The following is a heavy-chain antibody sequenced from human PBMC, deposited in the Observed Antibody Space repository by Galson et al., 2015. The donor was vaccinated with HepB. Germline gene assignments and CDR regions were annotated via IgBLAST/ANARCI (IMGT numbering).Heavy chain of an antibody. V-gene: IGHV1-2*04. CDR1: GYTFTSYY. J-gene: IGHJ6*02. Sequence: SVKVSCKASGYTFTSYYMHWVRQAPGQGLEWMGWINPNSGGTNYAQKFQGWVTMTRDTSISTAYMELSRLRSDDTAVYYCARDSSVTTGVLYYYGMDVWGQGTTVTVSS. CDR2: INPNSGGT. CDR3: ARDSSVTTGVLYYYGMDV. D-gene: IGHD4-17*01.